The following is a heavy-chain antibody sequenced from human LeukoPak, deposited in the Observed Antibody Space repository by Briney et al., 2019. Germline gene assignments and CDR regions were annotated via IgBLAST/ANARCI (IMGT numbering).Heavy chain of an antibody. CDR2: ISNGNT. V-gene: IGHV4-59*01. CDR3: ARDKVHSYGRYFNP. CDR1: GGSISTYY. D-gene: IGHD5-18*01. J-gene: IGHJ5*02. Sequence: PSETLSLTCSVAGGSISTYYWNWIRQTPGKGLEWIGHISNGNTEYNPSLKSRVTISVDTSKNQISLQLTSVTAADTAVYYCARDKVHSYGRYFNPWGQGALVTVSS.